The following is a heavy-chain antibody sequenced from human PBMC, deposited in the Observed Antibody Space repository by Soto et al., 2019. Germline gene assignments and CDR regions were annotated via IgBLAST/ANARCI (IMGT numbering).Heavy chain of an antibody. CDR1: GFTFSSDG. Sequence: QVQLVESGGGVVQPGRSLRLSCAASGFTFSSDGMHWVRQAPGKGLEWVAVISYDGSDKYYADSAKGRFTISRDNSKNTVFLQMNSLRPEDTALYYCAKPKGADIPFESWGQGTLVTVSS. CDR2: ISYDGSDK. CDR3: AKPKGADIPFES. J-gene: IGHJ4*02. D-gene: IGHD3-9*01. V-gene: IGHV3-30*18.